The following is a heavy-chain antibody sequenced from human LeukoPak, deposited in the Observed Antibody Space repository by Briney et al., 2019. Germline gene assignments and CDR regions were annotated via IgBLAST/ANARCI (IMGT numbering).Heavy chain of an antibody. D-gene: IGHD3-3*01. J-gene: IGHJ4*02. V-gene: IGHV1-69*04. CDR2: IIPILGIA. CDR1: GGTFSSYA. CDR3: ARAEAEDAEWYY. Sequence: SVKASCKASGGTFSSYAISWVRQAPGQGLEWMGRIIPILGIANYAQKFQGRVTITADKSTSTAYMELSSLRSEDTAVYYCARAEAEDAEWYYWGQGTLVTVSS.